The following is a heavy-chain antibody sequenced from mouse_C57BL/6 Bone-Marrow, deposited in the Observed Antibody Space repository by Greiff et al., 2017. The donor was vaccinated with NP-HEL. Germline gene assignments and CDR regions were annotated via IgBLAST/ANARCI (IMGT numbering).Heavy chain of an antibody. CDR2: IYPGSGST. Sequence: QVQLQQPGAELVKPGASVKMSCKASGYTFTSYWITWVKQRPGQGLEWIGDIYPGSGSTNYNEKFKSKATLTVDTSSSTAYMQLSSLTSEDSAVYYCAREKGYGVLRCGYFDVWGTGTTVTVSS. J-gene: IGHJ1*03. CDR3: AREKGYGVLRCGYFDV. CDR1: GYTFTSYW. V-gene: IGHV1-55*01. D-gene: IGHD1-1*01.